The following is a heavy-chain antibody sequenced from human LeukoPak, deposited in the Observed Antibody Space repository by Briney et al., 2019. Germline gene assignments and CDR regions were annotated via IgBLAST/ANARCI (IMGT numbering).Heavy chain of an antibody. J-gene: IGHJ5*02. CDR2: IIAYNGNT. D-gene: IGHD2-15*01. V-gene: IGHV1-18*01. Sequence: ASVKVSCKASGYTFTSYGISWVRQAPGQGLEWMGWIIAYNGNTNYAQKLQGRVTMTTDTSTSTAYMELRSLRSDDTAVYYCARVGVVVVVAATKFGWFDPWGQGTLVTVSS. CDR3: ARVGVVVVVAATKFGWFDP. CDR1: GYTFTSYG.